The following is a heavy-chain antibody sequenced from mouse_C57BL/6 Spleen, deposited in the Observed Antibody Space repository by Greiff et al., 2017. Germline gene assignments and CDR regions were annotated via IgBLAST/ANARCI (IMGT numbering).Heavy chain of an antibody. V-gene: IGHV1-53*01. Sequence: QVQLQQPGTELVKPGASVKLSCKASGYTFTSYWMHWVKQRPGQGLEWIGNINPSNGGTNYNEKFKSNATLTVDNSSSTAYMQLISLSSKESAVYYCARAGYYYGKNFDYWGHGTTLTVSS. CDR1: GYTFTSYW. CDR2: INPSNGGT. J-gene: IGHJ2*01. D-gene: IGHD1-1*01. CDR3: ARAGYYYGKNFDY.